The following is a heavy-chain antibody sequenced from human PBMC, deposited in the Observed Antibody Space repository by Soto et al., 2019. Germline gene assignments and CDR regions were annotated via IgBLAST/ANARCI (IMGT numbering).Heavy chain of an antibody. J-gene: IGHJ4*02. CDR3: AKDMYRELAGTGFDY. CDR2: ISNDGSNK. V-gene: IGHV3-30*18. CDR1: GFTFSSYG. Sequence: QVQLVESGGGVVQPGRSLRLSCAASGFTFSSYGMHWVRQAPGKGLEWVAVISNDGSNKYYADSVKGRFTISRDNSKNTLYLQMNRLRAEDTAVYYCAKDMYRELAGTGFDYWGQGTLVTVSS. D-gene: IGHD6-19*01.